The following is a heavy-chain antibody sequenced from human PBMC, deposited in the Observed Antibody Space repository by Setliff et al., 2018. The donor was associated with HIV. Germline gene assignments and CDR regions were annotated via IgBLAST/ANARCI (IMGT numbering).Heavy chain of an antibody. CDR1: GDSIKSSTYH. Sequence: KASETLSLTCNVSGDSIKSSTYHWSWIRQPPGRGLEWIGYIHYSGSSNYTPSLKSRVTISVDTSKKQVSLKLSSVTAADTAVYYCARGLTIFGVATPGFYSFFDVWGKGTTVTVSS. CDR3: ARGLTIFGVATPGFYSFFDV. D-gene: IGHD3-3*01. J-gene: IGHJ6*03. V-gene: IGHV4-61*01. CDR2: IHYSGSS.